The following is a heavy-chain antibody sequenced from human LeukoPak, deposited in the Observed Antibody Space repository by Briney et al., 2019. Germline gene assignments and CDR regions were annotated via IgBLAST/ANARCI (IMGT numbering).Heavy chain of an antibody. J-gene: IGHJ4*02. CDR3: ARDWGDNEGYYFDY. Sequence: SETLSLTCTVSGGSISNYYWSWIRQPPGKGLEWLACIYYSGITNYNPSLKSRVTISVDTSKNQFSLKLSSVTAADTAVYYCARDWGDNEGYYFDYWGQGTLVTVSS. D-gene: IGHD3-10*01. CDR2: IYYSGIT. CDR1: GGSISNYY. V-gene: IGHV4-59*01.